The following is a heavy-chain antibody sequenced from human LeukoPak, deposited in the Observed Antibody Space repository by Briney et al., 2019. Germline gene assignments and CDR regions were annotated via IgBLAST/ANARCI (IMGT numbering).Heavy chain of an antibody. V-gene: IGHV1-2*02. CDR2: INPNSGGT. D-gene: IGHD2-15*01. Sequence: GASVKVSCKASGYTFTGYYMHWVRQAPGQGLEWMGWINPNSGGTNYAQKFQGRVTMTRDTSISTAYTELSRLRSDDTAVYYCAREGGSVCSGGSCYWFDPWGQGTLVTVSS. CDR1: GYTFTGYY. CDR3: AREGGSVCSGGSCYWFDP. J-gene: IGHJ5*02.